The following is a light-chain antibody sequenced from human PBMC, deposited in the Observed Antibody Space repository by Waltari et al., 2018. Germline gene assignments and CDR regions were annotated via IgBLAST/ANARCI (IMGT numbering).Light chain of an antibody. CDR2: AAT. CDR1: TGISSY. CDR3: LQHKSYPYT. Sequence: DIQMTQSPSSLSASVGDTVTITCRASTGISSYLNWFQQKPGKDTKLLMYAATTLQSGVPSRFSCSGSGTDFTLTSSSLQPEDFTVYYWLQHKSYPYTCGQVTKVEI. J-gene: IGKJ2*01. V-gene: IGKV1-17*01.